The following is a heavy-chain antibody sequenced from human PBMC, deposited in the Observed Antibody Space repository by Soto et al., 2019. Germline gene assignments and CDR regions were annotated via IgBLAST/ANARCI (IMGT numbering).Heavy chain of an antibody. J-gene: IGHJ4*02. D-gene: IGHD3-10*01. Sequence: QVQLQESGPGLVKPSETLSLTCTVSGGSISSYYWSWIRQPPGKGLEWIGYIYYSGSTNYNPSLKSRVTISVDTSKNQYSLKLSSVTAADTAVYYCARGRSRGEFGYLGQGTLVTVSS. CDR3: ARGRSRGEFGY. V-gene: IGHV4-59*01. CDR1: GGSISSYY. CDR2: IYYSGST.